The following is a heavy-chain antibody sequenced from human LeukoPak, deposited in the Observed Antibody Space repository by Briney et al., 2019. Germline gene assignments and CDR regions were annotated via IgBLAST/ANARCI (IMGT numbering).Heavy chain of an antibody. Sequence: SQTLSLTFAISGDSVSSNSVTWNWLRQSPSRGLEWLGRTYYRSTWYNDYAVSVRGRITVNPDTSKNQFSLRLNSVTPEDTAVYYCARRLTQYDCFDPWGQGILVTVSS. CDR1: GDSVSSNSVT. V-gene: IGHV6-1*01. D-gene: IGHD2-2*01. CDR2: TYYRSTWYN. CDR3: ARRLTQYDCFDP. J-gene: IGHJ5*02.